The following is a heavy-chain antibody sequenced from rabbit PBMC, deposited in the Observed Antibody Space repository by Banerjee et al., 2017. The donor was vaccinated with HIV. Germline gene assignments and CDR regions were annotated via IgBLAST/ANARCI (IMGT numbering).Heavy chain of an antibody. CDR1: GFSFSSSDY. J-gene: IGHJ6*01. CDR2: IAGDSSGFT. CDR3: ARDTGTSFSSYGMDL. D-gene: IGHD7-1*01. Sequence: QSLEESGGDLVKPGASLTLTCTASGFSFSSSDYMCWVRQAPGKGLEWIACIAGDSSGFTYSATWAKGRFTISKPSSTTVTLQMTSLTVADTATYFCARDTGTSFSSYGMDLWGPGTLVTVS. V-gene: IGHV1S40*01.